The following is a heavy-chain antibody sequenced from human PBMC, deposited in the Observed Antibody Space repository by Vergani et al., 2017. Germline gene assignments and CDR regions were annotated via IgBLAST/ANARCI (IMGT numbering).Heavy chain of an antibody. Sequence: VELVESGGGLVQPGGSLRLSCVASGFTSAGYAMHWVRQAPGKGLEWVSGISWNSNSIGYADSVKGRFTISRDNAKNSLYLQMNSLRAEDTALYYCAKDLGTSSGGGWFDPWGQGTLVTVSS. V-gene: IGHV3-9*02. CDR2: ISWNSNSI. CDR1: GFTSAGYA. J-gene: IGHJ5*02. CDR3: AKDLGTSSGGGWFDP. D-gene: IGHD6-6*01.